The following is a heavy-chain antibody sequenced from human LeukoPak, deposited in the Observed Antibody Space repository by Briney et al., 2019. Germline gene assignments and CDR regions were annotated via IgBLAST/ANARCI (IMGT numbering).Heavy chain of an antibody. J-gene: IGHJ2*01. CDR2: ISSGSTYI. CDR1: AFTFSSYW. Sequence: GGSLTLSWPASAFTFSSYWMSWVRQAAGGGLEWVSSISSGSTYIYYGDSVKGRSTISRDNAKTSLYLQMNSLRAEDTAVYYCAGSDTTGYSPREWDYWYFDLWGRGTLVTVSS. D-gene: IGHD3-9*01. V-gene: IGHV3-21*01. CDR3: AGSDTTGYSPREWDYWYFDL.